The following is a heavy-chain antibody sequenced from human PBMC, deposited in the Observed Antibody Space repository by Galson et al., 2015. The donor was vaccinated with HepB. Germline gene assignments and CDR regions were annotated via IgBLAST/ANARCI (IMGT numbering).Heavy chain of an antibody. V-gene: IGHV1-18*01. Sequence: SVKVSCKASGYTFTSYGISWVRQAPGQGLEWMGWISAYNGNTNYAQKLQGRVTMTTDTSTSTAYMELRSLRSDDTAVYYCARDPDATTVTPYPGFDYWGQGTLVTVSS. CDR2: ISAYNGNT. CDR3: ARDPDATTVTPYPGFDY. J-gene: IGHJ4*02. CDR1: GYTFTSYG. D-gene: IGHD4-17*01.